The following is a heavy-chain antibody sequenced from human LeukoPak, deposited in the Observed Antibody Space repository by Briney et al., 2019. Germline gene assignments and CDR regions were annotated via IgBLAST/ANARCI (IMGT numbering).Heavy chain of an antibody. CDR2: INPNSGGT. CDR1: GYTFTGYY. J-gene: IGHJ6*03. Sequence: ASVKVSCKASGYTFTGYYIHWVRLAPGQGLEWMGWINPNSGGTNYAQKFQGRVTMTRDTSISTAYMELSRLRSDDTAMYYCARGALVEFPSPDKGYMDVWGKGTTVTISS. D-gene: IGHD2-8*02. CDR3: ARGALVEFPSPDKGYMDV. V-gene: IGHV1-2*02.